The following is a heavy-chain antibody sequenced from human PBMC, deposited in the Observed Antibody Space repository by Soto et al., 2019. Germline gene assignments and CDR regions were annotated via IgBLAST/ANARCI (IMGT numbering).Heavy chain of an antibody. J-gene: IGHJ4*02. CDR1: GYTFTSRY. CDR2: INPRDDTT. D-gene: IGHD5-12*01. CDR3: VRDSPIGSTFSGYDGIDY. V-gene: IGHV1-46*01. Sequence: ASVKVSCKASGYTFTSRYMHWVRQAPGQGLEWMGMINPRDDTTTYAQKFQGRVTITGDKSTGTAYMELNSLRSEDTAVYYCVRDSPIGSTFSGYDGIDYWGQGTLVTVSS.